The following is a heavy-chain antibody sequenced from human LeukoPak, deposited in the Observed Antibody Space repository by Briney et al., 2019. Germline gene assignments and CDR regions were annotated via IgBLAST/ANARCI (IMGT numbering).Heavy chain of an antibody. CDR3: ATKPSRYSSGSVDGMDV. D-gene: IGHD6-19*01. V-gene: IGHV1-69*04. J-gene: IGHJ6*02. CDR1: GGTFSSYA. CDR2: IIPILGIA. Sequence: GSSVKVSCKASGGTFSSYAISWVRQAPGQGLEWMGRIIPILGIANYAQKFQGRVTITADKSTSTAYMELSSLRSEDTAVYYCATKPSRYSSGSVDGMDVWGQGTTVTVSS.